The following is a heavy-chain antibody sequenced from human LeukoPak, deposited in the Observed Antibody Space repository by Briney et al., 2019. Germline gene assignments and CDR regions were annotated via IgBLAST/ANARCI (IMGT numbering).Heavy chain of an antibody. CDR3: AKLWKPRGWFGDY. Sequence: LSGGSLRLSCAASGFTFSSYAMSWVRQAPGKGLEWVSAISGSGGSTYYADSVKGRFTISRDKSKNTLYLQMNSLRAEDTAVYYCAKLWKPRGWFGDYWGQGTLVTVSS. D-gene: IGHD3-10*01. CDR2: ISGSGGST. V-gene: IGHV3-23*01. CDR1: GFTFSSYA. J-gene: IGHJ4*02.